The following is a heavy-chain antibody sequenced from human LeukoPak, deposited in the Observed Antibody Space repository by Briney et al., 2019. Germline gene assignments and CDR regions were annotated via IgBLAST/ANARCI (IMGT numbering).Heavy chain of an antibody. CDR2: IYYSGST. V-gene: IGHV4-59*12. CDR1: GGSISSYY. Sequence: SETLSLTCTVSGGSISSYYWSWIRQPPGKGLEWIGYIYYSGSTNYNPSLKSRVTISVDTSKNQFSLKLSSVTAADTAVYYCAISFRSGYSSGWYMRNWFDPWGQGTLVTVSS. CDR3: AISFRSGYSSGWYMRNWFDP. D-gene: IGHD6-19*01. J-gene: IGHJ5*02.